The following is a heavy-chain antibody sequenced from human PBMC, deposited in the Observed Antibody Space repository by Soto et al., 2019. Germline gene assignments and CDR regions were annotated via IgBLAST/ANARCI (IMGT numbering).Heavy chain of an antibody. J-gene: IGHJ5*02. CDR1: GGSISRAGSS. V-gene: IGHV4-30-2*01. D-gene: IGHD2-21*01. CDR3: ARAIDGSDWFDP. Sequence: PSETLSLTCAVSGGSISRAGSSWNWIRQPPGKTLEWIGYIYHSGSTYSNPSLKSRVTISVDRSRSQFSLNLSSVTAADTAVYYCARAIDGSDWFDPWGQGALVTVSS. CDR2: IYHSGST.